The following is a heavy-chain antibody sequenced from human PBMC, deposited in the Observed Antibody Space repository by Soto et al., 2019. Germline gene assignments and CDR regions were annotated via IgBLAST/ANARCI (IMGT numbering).Heavy chain of an antibody. D-gene: IGHD2-15*01. CDR2: IKSKTDGGTT. V-gene: IGHV3-15*07. CDR1: GFTFSNAW. J-gene: IGHJ6*02. Sequence: EVQLVESGGGLVKPGGSLRLSCAASGFTFSNAWMNWVRQAPGKGLEWVGRIKSKTDGGTTDYAAPVKGRFTISRDDSKNTPYLQMNSLETEDTAVYYCTTDYDIVVVVAARGGQGTTVTVSS. CDR3: TTDYDIVVVVAAR.